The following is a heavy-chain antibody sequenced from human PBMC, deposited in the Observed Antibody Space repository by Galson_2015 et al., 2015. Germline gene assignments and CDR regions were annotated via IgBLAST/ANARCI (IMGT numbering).Heavy chain of an antibody. Sequence: TLSLTCTVSGGSISTGGYYWNWLRQHPGKGLEWIGYIYYSGSTYYNPSLKSRVTKSVDTSKNQFSLKLSSVTAADTAVYYCARGAGKPFDFDYWGQGTLVTVSS. V-gene: IGHV4-31*03. CDR2: IYYSGST. CDR3: ARGAGKPFDFDY. D-gene: IGHD1-26*01. CDR1: GGSISTGGYY. J-gene: IGHJ4*02.